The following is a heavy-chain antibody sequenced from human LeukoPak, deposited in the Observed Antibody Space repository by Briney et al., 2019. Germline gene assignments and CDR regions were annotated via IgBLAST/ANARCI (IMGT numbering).Heavy chain of an antibody. J-gene: IGHJ3*02. V-gene: IGHV4-4*07. CDR3: ARDHLLTIFGVVIDAFDI. CDR1: GGSISSYY. CDR2: IYTSGTT. D-gene: IGHD3-3*01. Sequence: SETLSLTCTVSGGSISSYYWSWIRQPAGKGLEWIGRIYTSGTTHYNPSLKSRVTMSVDTSKNQFSLKLSSVTAADTAVYYCARDHLLTIFGVVIDAFDIWGQGTMVTVSS.